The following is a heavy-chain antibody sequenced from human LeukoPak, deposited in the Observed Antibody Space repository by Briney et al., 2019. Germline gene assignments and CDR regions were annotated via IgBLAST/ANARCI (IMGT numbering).Heavy chain of an antibody. V-gene: IGHV1-2*02. CDR2: INPDSGGT. CDR1: GYTFTDYY. D-gene: IGHD6-6*01. CDR3: ARSMDPPASYYFDY. J-gene: IGHJ4*02. Sequence: ASVKVSCKASGYTFTDYYMHWVRQAPGQGLEWMGWINPDSGGTNYAQKFQGRVTMTRDTSISTAYMELSRLRSDDTAVYYCARSMDPPASYYFDYWGQGTLVTVSS.